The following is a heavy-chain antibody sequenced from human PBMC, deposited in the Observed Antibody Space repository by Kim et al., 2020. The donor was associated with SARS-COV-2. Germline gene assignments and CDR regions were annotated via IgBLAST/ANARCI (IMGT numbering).Heavy chain of an antibody. J-gene: IGHJ6*02. V-gene: IGHV4-34*01. CDR1: GGSFSGYY. D-gene: IGHD6-19*01. Sequence: SETLSLTCAVYGGSFSGYYWSWIRQPPGKGLEWIGEINHSGSTNYNPSLKSRVTISVDTSKNQFSLKLSSVTAADTAVYYCASFQWLDPRRRNYYYGMDVWGQGTTVTVSS. CDR2: INHSGST. CDR3: ASFQWLDPRRRNYYYGMDV.